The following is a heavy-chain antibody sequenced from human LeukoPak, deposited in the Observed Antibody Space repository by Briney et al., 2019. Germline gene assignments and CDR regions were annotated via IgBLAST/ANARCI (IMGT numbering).Heavy chain of an antibody. CDR2: IHPRSGDT. CDR1: GYSFTAFY. V-gene: IGHV1-2*02. Sequence: ASVKVSCKASGYSFTAFYIPWVRQAPGQGLEWMGWIHPRSGDTNSAYKFKGRVTMTRDTSSSTAYMDLDSLRSDDTAVYYCARDGEFGTGSYYRGCFDYWGQGNLVTVSS. D-gene: IGHD3-10*01. CDR3: ARDGEFGTGSYYRGCFDY. J-gene: IGHJ4*02.